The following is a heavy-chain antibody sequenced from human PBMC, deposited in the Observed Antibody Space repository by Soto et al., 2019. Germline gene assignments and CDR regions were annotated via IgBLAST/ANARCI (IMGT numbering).Heavy chain of an antibody. V-gene: IGHV1-46*03. J-gene: IGHJ4*02. CDR3: ATDPVGSYGDYGFDY. Sequence: QVQLVQSGAEVKKPGASVKVSCKASGYTFTSYYMHWVRQAPGQGLEWMGIINPSGGSTSYAQEFQGRATMTRDTSTSTVYMELSSLRSEDTAVYYCATDPVGSYGDYGFDYWGQGTLVTVSS. CDR2: INPSGGST. CDR1: GYTFTSYY. D-gene: IGHD4-17*01.